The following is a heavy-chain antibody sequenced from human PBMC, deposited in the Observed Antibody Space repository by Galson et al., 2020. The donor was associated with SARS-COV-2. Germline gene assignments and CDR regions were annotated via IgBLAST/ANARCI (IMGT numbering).Heavy chain of an antibody. V-gene: IGHV4-39*01. CDR2: IYYSGST. CDR3: ARSYYDFWSGPPDYGMDV. Sequence: ETSETLSLTCTVSGGSISSSSYYWGWIRQPPGKGLEWIGSIYYSGSTYYNPSLQSRVTISVDTSKNQFSLKLSSVTAADTAVYYCARSYYDFWSGPPDYGMDVWGQGTTVTVSS. J-gene: IGHJ6*02. CDR1: GGSISSSSYY. D-gene: IGHD3-3*01.